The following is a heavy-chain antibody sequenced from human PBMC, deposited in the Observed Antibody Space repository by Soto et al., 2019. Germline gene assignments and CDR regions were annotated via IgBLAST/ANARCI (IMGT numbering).Heavy chain of an antibody. CDR2: IIPIFGTA. CDR3: AREQVIAGINGTTQWFDP. V-gene: IGHV1-69*06. Sequence: GASVKVSCKASGGTFSSYAISWVRQAPGQGLEWMGGIIPIFGTANYAQKFQGRVTITADKSTSTAYMELSSLRSEDTAVYYCAREQVIAGINGTTQWFDPWGKGTLVTVSS. J-gene: IGHJ5*02. D-gene: IGHD1-20*01. CDR1: GGTFSSYA.